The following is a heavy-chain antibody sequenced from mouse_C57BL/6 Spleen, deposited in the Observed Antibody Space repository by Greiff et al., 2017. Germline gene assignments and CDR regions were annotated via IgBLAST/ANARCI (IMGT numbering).Heavy chain of an antibody. CDR1: GYAFSSSW. D-gene: IGHD2-4*01. Sequence: VKLVESGPELVKPGASVKISCKASGYAFSSSWMNWVKQRPGKGLEWIGRIYPGDGDTNYNGKFKGKATLTADKSSSTAYMQLSSLTSEDSAVYFCARSGSTMITTLYYHAMDYWGQGTSVTVSS. V-gene: IGHV1-82*01. J-gene: IGHJ4*01. CDR3: ARSGSTMITTLYYHAMDY. CDR2: IYPGDGDT.